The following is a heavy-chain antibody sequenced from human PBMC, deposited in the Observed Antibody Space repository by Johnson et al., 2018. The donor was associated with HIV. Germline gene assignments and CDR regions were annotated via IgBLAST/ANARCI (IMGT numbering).Heavy chain of an antibody. J-gene: IGHJ3*02. CDR3: ARDPGYSAFDM. Sequence: MLLVESGGGVVQPGRSLRLSCAASGFIFSSYDMHWVRQATGRGLEWVSGIGTAGDTYYPGSVKGRFTISRENAKNSLYLQMDSLRAGDTAIYYCARDPGYSAFDMWGQGTVGTVSS. CDR1: GFIFSSYD. CDR2: IGTAGDT. D-gene: IGHD1-1*01. V-gene: IGHV3-13*01.